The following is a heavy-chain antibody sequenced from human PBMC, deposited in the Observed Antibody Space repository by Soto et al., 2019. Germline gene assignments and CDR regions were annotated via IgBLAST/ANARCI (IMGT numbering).Heavy chain of an antibody. CDR2: IIPIFGTA. Sequence: QVQLVQSGAEVKKPGSSVKVSCKASGGTFSSYAISWVRQAPGQGLEWMGGIIPIFGTANYAQKFQGRVTITADESTSTAYMELSSLRSEDTAVHYCATGYYYDSSGYYYDAFDIWGQGTMVTVSS. D-gene: IGHD3-22*01. J-gene: IGHJ3*02. V-gene: IGHV1-69*01. CDR3: ATGYYYDSSGYYYDAFDI. CDR1: GGTFSSYA.